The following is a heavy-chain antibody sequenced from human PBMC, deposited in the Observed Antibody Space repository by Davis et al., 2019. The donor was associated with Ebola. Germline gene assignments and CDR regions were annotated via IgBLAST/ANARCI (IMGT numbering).Heavy chain of an antibody. CDR1: GFPLISYG. CDR3: ARVPEWLVSEDWFDP. D-gene: IGHD6-19*01. J-gene: IGHJ5*02. CDR2: ISAYSGDS. V-gene: IGHV1-18*01. Sequence: AASVKVSCKTSGFPLISYGISWVRQAPGQGLEWMAWISAYSGDSNHAQKLQGRVTMTTDTSTSTAYMELRSLRSDDTAVYYCARVPEWLVSEDWFDPWGQGTLVTVSS.